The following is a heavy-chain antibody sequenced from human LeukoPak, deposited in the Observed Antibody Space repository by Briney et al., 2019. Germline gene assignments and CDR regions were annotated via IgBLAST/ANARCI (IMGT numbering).Heavy chain of an antibody. D-gene: IGHD1-26*01. CDR1: GFTVSSNY. Sequence: GGSLRLSCVVSGFTVSSNYMNWVRQAPGKGLEWVSTISGGGGSTYYADSVKGRFTISRDNSKNTLYLQVNSLRAEDTAVYYCAKGGKWDVTPFDYWGQGTLVTVSS. CDR3: AKGGKWDVTPFDY. CDR2: ISGGGGST. J-gene: IGHJ4*02. V-gene: IGHV3-23*01.